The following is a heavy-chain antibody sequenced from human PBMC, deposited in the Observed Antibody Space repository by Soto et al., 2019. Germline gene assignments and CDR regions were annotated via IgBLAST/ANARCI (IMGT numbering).Heavy chain of an antibody. CDR3: TTAYYYDSSGYAFDY. Sequence: LGLSCAASGFTFSNAWMSWVRQAPGKGLEWVGRIKSKTDGGTTDYAAPVKGRFTISRDDSKNTLYLQTNSLKTEDTAVYYCTTAYYYDSSGYAFDYWGQGTLVTVSS. CDR2: IKSKTDGGTT. CDR1: GFTFSNAW. D-gene: IGHD3-22*01. J-gene: IGHJ4*02. V-gene: IGHV3-15*01.